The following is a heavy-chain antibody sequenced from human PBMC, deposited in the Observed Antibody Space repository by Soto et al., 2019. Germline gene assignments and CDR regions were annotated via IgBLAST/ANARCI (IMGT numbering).Heavy chain of an antibody. Sequence: QVQLVQSGAEVKKPGASVKVSCKASGYTFTNYAFSWVRQAPGQGLEWMGWISAYNGNTNYPQKLQGRVTMTTDTSTTPAYMELRSLRSDDTVVYYCARDLAAAGPFDCWGQGTLVTVSS. V-gene: IGHV1-18*01. CDR2: ISAYNGNT. CDR1: GYTFTNYA. J-gene: IGHJ4*02. CDR3: ARDLAAAGPFDC. D-gene: IGHD6-13*01.